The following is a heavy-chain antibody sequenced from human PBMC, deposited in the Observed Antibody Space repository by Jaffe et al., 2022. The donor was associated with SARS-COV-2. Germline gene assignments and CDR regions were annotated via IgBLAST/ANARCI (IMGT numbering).Heavy chain of an antibody. J-gene: IGHJ2*01. CDR2: INHSGST. CDR3: ARGRGVRTTGGYFDL. Sequence: QVQLQQWGAGLLKPSETLSLTCAVYGGSFSGYYWSWIRQPPGKGLEWIGEINHSGSTNYNPSLKSRVTISVDTSKNQFSLKLSSVTAADTAVYYCARGRGVRTTGGYFDLWGRGTLVTVSS. V-gene: IGHV4-34*01. CDR1: GGSFSGYY. D-gene: IGHD1-7*01.